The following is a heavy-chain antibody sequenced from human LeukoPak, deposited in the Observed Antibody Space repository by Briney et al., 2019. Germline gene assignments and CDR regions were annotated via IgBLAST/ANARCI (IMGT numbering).Heavy chain of an antibody. Sequence: ASVKVSCKASGYTFTGYYMHWVRQAPGKGLEWMGGFDPEDGETIYAQKFQGRVTMTEDTSTDTAYMELSSLRSEDTAVYYCATDDSIAVAGTQFDYWGQGTLVTVSS. CDR1: GYTFTGYY. CDR3: ATDDSIAVAGTQFDY. V-gene: IGHV1-24*01. J-gene: IGHJ4*02. CDR2: FDPEDGET. D-gene: IGHD6-19*01.